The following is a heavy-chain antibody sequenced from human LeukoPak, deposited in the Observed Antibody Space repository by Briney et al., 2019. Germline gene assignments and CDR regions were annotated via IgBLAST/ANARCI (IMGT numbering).Heavy chain of an antibody. J-gene: IGHJ4*02. CDR3: ARGSKGTSCINY. Sequence: PGGTLILPSKASRFTVSSDWISRVRQAPGKKLEWVANIKQDGSEKYYVDSVKGRFTISRDNAKNSLYLQMNSLRAEDTAVYYCARGSKGTSCINYWGQGTLVTVSS. CDR2: IKQDGSEK. CDR1: RFTVSSDW. D-gene: IGHD2-2*01. V-gene: IGHV3-7*01.